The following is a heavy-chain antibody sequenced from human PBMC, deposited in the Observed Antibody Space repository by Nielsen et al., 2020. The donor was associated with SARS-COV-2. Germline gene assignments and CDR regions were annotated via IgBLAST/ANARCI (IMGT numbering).Heavy chain of an antibody. CDR2: ISISSSSF. J-gene: IGHJ6*02. CDR3: ARAYHNYYYAMDV. D-gene: IGHD1-14*01. Sequence: GGSLRLSCAASGFTFSSYSMNWVRQAPGKGLEWVSSISISSSSFYYTDSVRGRFTISRDNAKSSLYLQLTSLRAEDTAVYYCARAYHNYYYAMDVWGQGTRSPSP. CDR1: GFTFSSYS. V-gene: IGHV3-21*01.